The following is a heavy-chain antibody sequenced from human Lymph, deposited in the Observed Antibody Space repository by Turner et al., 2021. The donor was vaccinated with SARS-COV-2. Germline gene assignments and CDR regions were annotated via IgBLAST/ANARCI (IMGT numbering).Heavy chain of an antibody. Sequence: QVQLEESGGAVVQPGRSQRLSSAASGFPFRSYGMHWVRQAPGKGLEWVAIIWYDGSNKYYADSVKGRFTISRDNSKNTLYLQMNSLRVEDTAVYYCARDQSPFGVFGYWGQGTLVTVSS. CDR3: ARDQSPFGVFGY. CDR1: GFPFRSYG. CDR2: IWYDGSNK. J-gene: IGHJ4*02. D-gene: IGHD3-10*01. V-gene: IGHV3-33*01.